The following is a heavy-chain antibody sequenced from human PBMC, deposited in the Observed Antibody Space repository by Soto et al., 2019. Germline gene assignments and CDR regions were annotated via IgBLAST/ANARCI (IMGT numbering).Heavy chain of an antibody. CDR2: IYYSGST. CDR1: GGSISSYY. D-gene: IGHD4-17*01. CDR3: ARGMGTVIADY. J-gene: IGHJ4*02. V-gene: IGHV4-59*08. Sequence: ETLSLTCTVSGGSISSYYWSWIRQPPGKGLEWIGYIYYSGSTNYNPSLKSRVTISVDTSKNQFSLKLCSVTAADTAVYYCARGMGTVIADYWGQGTLVTVSS.